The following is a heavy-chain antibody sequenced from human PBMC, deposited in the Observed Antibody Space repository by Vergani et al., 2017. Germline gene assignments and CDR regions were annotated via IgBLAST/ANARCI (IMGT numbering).Heavy chain of an antibody. CDR2: IHYSGTI. Sequence: QVNLQESGPGLVKPSQTLSLTCTVSGGSISSGDYYWSWIRQPPGKGLEWIGYIHYSGTIYYNPSLQSRSTISLDTSKNQFSLKLISVTAADTAVYYCARYHSRNSPKNGFDPWGKGTLVTVSS. CDR3: ARYHSRNSPKNGFDP. J-gene: IGHJ5*02. D-gene: IGHD2-2*01. V-gene: IGHV4-31*03. CDR1: GGSISSGDYY.